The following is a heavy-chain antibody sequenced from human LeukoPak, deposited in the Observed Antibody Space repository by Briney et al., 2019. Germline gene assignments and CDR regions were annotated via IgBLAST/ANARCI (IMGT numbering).Heavy chain of an antibody. V-gene: IGHV3-11*06. CDR1: GFNFRQYH. CDR2: IVGSSSYT. J-gene: IGHJ3*02. Sequence: PGVSLRLPYAASGFNFRQYHMIWIRQAPAKGLEWVAYIVGSSSYTNYADSLKGRFTISRDNGENSLYLQMNSLRDEDTAVYYCARTGANDAFDIWGQGTMVTVSS. CDR3: ARTGANDAFDI. D-gene: IGHD4/OR15-4a*01.